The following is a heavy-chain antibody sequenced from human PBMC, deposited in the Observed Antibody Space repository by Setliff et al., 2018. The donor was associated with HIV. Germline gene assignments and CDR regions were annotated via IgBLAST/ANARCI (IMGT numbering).Heavy chain of an antibody. V-gene: IGHV4-30-4*08. Sequence: SETLSLTCTVSGDSISSDDHYWSWIRQTPGKGLEWIGYIFNTGSTYYKSSLASRLTMSIDTSRNQFSLKLRSVTAADTAVYKCVRHVWSDDFLVPGWFDSWSQGTLVTVSS. CDR3: VRHVWSDDFLVPGWFDS. CDR1: GDSISSDDHY. D-gene: IGHD3-3*01. CDR2: IFNTGST. J-gene: IGHJ5*01.